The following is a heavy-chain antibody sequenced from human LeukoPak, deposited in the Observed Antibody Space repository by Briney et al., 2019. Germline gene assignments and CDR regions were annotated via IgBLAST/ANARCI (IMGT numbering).Heavy chain of an antibody. CDR1: GGSFTDYY. D-gene: IGHD3-22*01. CDR2: INHSGST. J-gene: IGHJ6*03. Sequence: SETLSLTCAVYGGSFTDYYWSCIRQPPGKGLEWIGEINHSGSTNYNPSLKSRVTISVDTSKNQFSLKLSSVTAADTAVYYCARRGSYYYDSSGLYPYYYYYMDVWGKGTTVTISS. CDR3: ARRGSYYYDSSGLYPYYYYYMDV. V-gene: IGHV4-34*01.